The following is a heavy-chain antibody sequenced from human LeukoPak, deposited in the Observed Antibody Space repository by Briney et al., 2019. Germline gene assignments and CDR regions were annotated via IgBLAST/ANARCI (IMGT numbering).Heavy chain of an antibody. CDR1: GYTFTGYY. D-gene: IGHD3-3*01. CDR3: ARAGTVLRFSSLDY. J-gene: IGHJ4*02. Sequence: ASVKVSCKASGYTFTGYYIHWLRQAPGQRLEWMGWVSPNTGGTSYAQKFQGRVTMTRDMSTSTVYMELSSLRSEDTAVYYCARAGTVLRFSSLDYWGQGTLVTVSS. V-gene: IGHV1-2*02. CDR2: VSPNTGGT.